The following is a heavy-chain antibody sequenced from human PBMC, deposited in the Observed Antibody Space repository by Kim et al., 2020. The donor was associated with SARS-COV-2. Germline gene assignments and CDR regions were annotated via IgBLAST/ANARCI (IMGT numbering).Heavy chain of an antibody. CDR3: ARRQASGWYGDWCDP. CDR2: IYWDDDK. D-gene: IGHD6-19*01. Sequence: SGPTLVNPTQTLTLTCTFSGFSLSTSGVGVGWIRQPPGKALEWLALIYWDDDKRYSPSLKSKLTITKDTSKNQVVLTMTNMDPVDTATYYCARRQASGWYGDWCDPWGQGTLVTVSS. J-gene: IGHJ5*02. V-gene: IGHV2-5*02. CDR1: GFSLSTSGVG.